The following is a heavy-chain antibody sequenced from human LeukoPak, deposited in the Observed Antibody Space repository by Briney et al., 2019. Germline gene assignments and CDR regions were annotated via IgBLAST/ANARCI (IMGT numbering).Heavy chain of an antibody. J-gene: IGHJ3*02. CDR2: IIPIFGTA. CDR3: ARGDMGDDAFDI. Sequence: ASVKVSCKASGGTFSSYAISWVRQAPGQGLEWMGGIIPIFGTANYAQKFQGRVTITADGSTSTAYMELSSLRSEDTAVYYCARGDMGDDAFDIWGQGTMVTVSS. V-gene: IGHV1-69*13. D-gene: IGHD2-21*02. CDR1: GGTFSSYA.